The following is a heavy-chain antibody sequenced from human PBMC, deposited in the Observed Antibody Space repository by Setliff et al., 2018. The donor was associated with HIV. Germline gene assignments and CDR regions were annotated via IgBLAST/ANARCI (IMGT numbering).Heavy chain of an antibody. D-gene: IGHD3-22*01. CDR2: IMTIFGTG. V-gene: IGHV1-69*05. CDR3: ARGGLAYYDSSGNDAFDI. J-gene: IGHJ3*02. CDR1: GGTFGTYT. Sequence: SVKVSCKASGGTFGTYTISWVRQAPGQGLEWMGGIMTIFGTGNYAQKFQGRVTITTDESTSTAYMELTSLRSEDTAVFYCARGGLAYYDSSGNDAFDIWGQGTMVTVSS.